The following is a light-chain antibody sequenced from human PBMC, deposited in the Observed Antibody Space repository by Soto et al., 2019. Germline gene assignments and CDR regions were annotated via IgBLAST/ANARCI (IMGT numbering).Light chain of an antibody. CDR3: QSYDSSLSAYV. V-gene: IGLV2-8*01. CDR1: SSDVGGYNY. J-gene: IGLJ1*01. CDR2: EVS. Sequence: QSVLTQPPSASGSPGQSVTISCTGTSSDVGGYNYVSWYQQHPGKAPKVIIYEVSKRPSGVPDRFSGSKSGTSASLAITGLQAEDEADYYCQSYDSSLSAYVFGTGTKVTVL.